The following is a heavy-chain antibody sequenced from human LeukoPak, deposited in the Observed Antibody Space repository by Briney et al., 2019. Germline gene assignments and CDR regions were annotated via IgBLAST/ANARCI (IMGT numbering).Heavy chain of an antibody. CDR2: ISAYSGDT. V-gene: IGHV1-18*01. D-gene: IGHD1-26*01. Sequence: GASVKVSCKASNYTFTSHDISWVRQAPGQGLEWMGWISAYSGDTKYAQKVQGRVTMTTDTSSSTSYMELRSLTSDDTAVYYCARVWELQNRFYLYYMDVWGKGTTVTVSS. J-gene: IGHJ6*03. CDR3: ARVWELQNRFYLYYMDV. CDR1: NYTFTSHD.